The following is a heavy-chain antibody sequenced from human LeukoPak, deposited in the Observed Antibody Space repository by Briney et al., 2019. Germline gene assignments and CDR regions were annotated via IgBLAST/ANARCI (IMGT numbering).Heavy chain of an antibody. Sequence: GGSLRLSCAASGFTFSSYSMNWVRQAPGKGLEWVSSISSSSSYIYYADSVKGRFTISRDNAKNSLYLQMNSLRAGDTAVYYCARDFGSGSYPYWGQGTLVTVSS. J-gene: IGHJ4*02. CDR1: GFTFSSYS. V-gene: IGHV3-21*01. CDR2: ISSSSSYI. CDR3: ARDFGSGSYPY. D-gene: IGHD3-10*01.